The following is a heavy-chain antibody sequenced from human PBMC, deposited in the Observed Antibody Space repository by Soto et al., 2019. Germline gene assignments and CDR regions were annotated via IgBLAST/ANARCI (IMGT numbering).Heavy chain of an antibody. J-gene: IGHJ4*02. CDR2: IKGKVDGGAT. D-gene: IGHD3-16*01. CDR1: GLTFSGAW. V-gene: IGHV3-15*01. Sequence: EVQLVESGGNLVNPGGSLRLSCATSGLTFSGAWLSWVRQAPGKGLEWVGRIKGKVDGGATDYAAPVKGRFVISRDYSTDTLYLQINSLKTEDTAVYFCTTDVTGAYGGDYWGQGTLVTVSS. CDR3: TTDVTGAYGGDY.